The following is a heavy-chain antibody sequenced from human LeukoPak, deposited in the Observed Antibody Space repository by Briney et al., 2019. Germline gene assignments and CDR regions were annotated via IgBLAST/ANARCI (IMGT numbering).Heavy chain of an antibody. D-gene: IGHD4-17*01. V-gene: IGHV3-23*01. CDR3: AKDKRYSGLYGDYRFDY. Sequence: GGSLRLSCAASGFTFSSYAMSWVRQAPGKGLEWVSAISGSGGSTYYADSVKGRFTISRDNSKNTLYLQMNSLRAEDTAVYYCAKDKRYSGLYGDYRFDYWGQGTLVTVSS. CDR1: GFTFSSYA. CDR2: ISGSGGST. J-gene: IGHJ4*02.